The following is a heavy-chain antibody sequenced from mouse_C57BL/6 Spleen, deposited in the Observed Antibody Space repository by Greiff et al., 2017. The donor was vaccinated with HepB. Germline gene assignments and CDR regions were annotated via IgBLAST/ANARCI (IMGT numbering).Heavy chain of an antibody. CDR2: IYPSDSET. CDR1: GYTFTSYW. J-gene: IGHJ4*01. CDR3: ARGYSNYRAMDY. Sequence: QVQLQQPGAELVRPGSSVKLSCKASGYTFTSYWMDWVKQRPGQGLEWIGNIYPSDSETHYNQKFKDKATLTVDKSSSTAYMQLSSLTSEDSAVYYCARGYSNYRAMDYWGQGTSVTVSS. D-gene: IGHD2-5*01. V-gene: IGHV1-61*01.